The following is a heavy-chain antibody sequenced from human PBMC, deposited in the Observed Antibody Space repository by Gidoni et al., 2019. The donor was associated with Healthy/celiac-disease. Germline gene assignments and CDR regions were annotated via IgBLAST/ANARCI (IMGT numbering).Heavy chain of an antibody. CDR1: GYSISSGYY. CDR2: IYHSGST. V-gene: IGHV4-38-2*01. Sequence: QVQLQQSGQGLVKPSEPLYLTCAVPGYSISSGYYWGWIRQPPGKGLEWIGSIYHSGSTYYNPSLKSRVTISVDTSKNQFSLKLSSVTAADTAVYYCATYCSGGSCYDYWGQGTLVTVSS. D-gene: IGHD2-15*01. J-gene: IGHJ4*02. CDR3: ATYCSGGSCYDY.